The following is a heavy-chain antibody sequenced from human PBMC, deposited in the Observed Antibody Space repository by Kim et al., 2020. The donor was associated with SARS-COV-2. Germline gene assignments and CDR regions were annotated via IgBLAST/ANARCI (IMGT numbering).Heavy chain of an antibody. J-gene: IGHJ5*02. Sequence: ASVKVSCKASGYTFTSYYMHWVRQAPGQGLEWMGIINPSGGSTSYAQKFQGRVTMTRDTSTSTVYMELSSLRSEDTAVYYCARDFKDYYDRLNHFDPWGQGTLVTVSS. CDR2: INPSGGST. D-gene: IGHD3-22*01. CDR3: ARDFKDYYDRLNHFDP. CDR1: GYTFTSYY. V-gene: IGHV1-46*01.